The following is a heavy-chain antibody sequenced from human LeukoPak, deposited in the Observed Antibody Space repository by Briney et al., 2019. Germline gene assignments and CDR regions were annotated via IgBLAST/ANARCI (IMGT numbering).Heavy chain of an antibody. CDR2: ISPYNGIT. CDR1: GYTFTSYG. V-gene: IGHV1-18*01. D-gene: IGHD6-19*01. Sequence: ASVKVSCKASGYTFTSYGISWVRQAPGQGLEWMGWISPYNGITNYAQNLQDRVTVTTDTSTSTAYMELRSLISNDTAVYYCARERAVTGTDYWGQGTLVTVSS. CDR3: ARERAVTGTDY. J-gene: IGHJ4*02.